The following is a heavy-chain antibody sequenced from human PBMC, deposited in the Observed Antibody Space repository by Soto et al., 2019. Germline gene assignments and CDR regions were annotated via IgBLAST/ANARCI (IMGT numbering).Heavy chain of an antibody. CDR3: ASLLSSGYAY. D-gene: IGHD3-22*01. J-gene: IGHJ4*02. CDR2: IIPIFGTA. V-gene: IGHV1-69*13. Sequence: ASVKVSCKASGGTFSSYAISWVRQAPGQGLEWMGGIIPIFGTANYAQKFQGRVTITADESTSTAYMELSSLRSEDTAVYYCASLLSSGYAYWGQGTLVTVSS. CDR1: GGTFSSYA.